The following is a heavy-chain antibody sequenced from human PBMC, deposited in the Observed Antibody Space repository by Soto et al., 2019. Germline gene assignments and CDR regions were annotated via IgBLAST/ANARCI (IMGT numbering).Heavy chain of an antibody. D-gene: IGHD3-3*01. J-gene: IGHJ2*01. V-gene: IGHV3-23*01. CDR2: ISESGGST. CDR1: GFSFSDYA. Sequence: GGSLRLFCAASGFSFSDYAMSWVRQAPGKGLEWVSVISESGGSTHYADSVRGRFTVSRDNSKNSLSLRMNSLRDEDTAVYYCARGGFLEWLLKGSWYFDLWGRGTLVTVSS. CDR3: ARGGFLEWLLKGSWYFDL.